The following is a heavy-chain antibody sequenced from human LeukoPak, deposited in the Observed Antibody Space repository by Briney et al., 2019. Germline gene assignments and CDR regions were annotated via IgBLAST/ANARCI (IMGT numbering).Heavy chain of an antibody. CDR3: ARDVGDYGYYFDT. CDR2: ITSNGGST. Sequence: GGSLRLSCAVPGFTFSSYTMHWVRQAPGKGLEYVSAITSNGGSTYYANSVKGRFTISRDNSKNTLYLQMGSLRVEDMAVYYCARDVGDYGYYFDTWGQGTLVTVSS. CDR1: GFTFSSYT. J-gene: IGHJ4*02. V-gene: IGHV3-64*01. D-gene: IGHD4-17*01.